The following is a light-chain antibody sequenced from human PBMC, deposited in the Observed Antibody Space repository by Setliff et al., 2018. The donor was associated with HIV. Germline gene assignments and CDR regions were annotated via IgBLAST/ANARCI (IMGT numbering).Light chain of an antibody. V-gene: IGLV2-23*02. J-gene: IGLJ1*01. CDR1: SSNVGSYNL. CDR2: EVT. CDR3: CSYAGADAFVV. Sequence: QSALTQPASVSGSPGQSITISCTGNSSNVGSYNLVSWYQQHPGKAPKLIIYEVTKRPSGVSNRISGSKSGNTASLTISGLQAEDETDYYCCSYAGADAFVVFGTGTKVTVL.